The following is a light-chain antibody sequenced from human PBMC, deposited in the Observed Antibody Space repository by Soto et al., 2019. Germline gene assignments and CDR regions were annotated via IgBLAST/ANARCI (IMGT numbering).Light chain of an antibody. CDR1: SSDVGAYNL. CDR3: CSYAGRPYV. V-gene: IGLV2-23*02. Sequence: QSVLTQPASVSGSPGQSITISCTGTSSDVGAYNLVSWYQVHPGKAPKLMIFEVTKRPSGVSNRFSGSKSGNTASLTISGLLTEDEADYFCCSYAGRPYVFGTGTKVTVL. CDR2: EVT. J-gene: IGLJ1*01.